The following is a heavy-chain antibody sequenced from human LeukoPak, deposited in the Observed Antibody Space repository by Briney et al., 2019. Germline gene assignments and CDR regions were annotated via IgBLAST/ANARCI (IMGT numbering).Heavy chain of an antibody. CDR2: ISSSSTTI. Sequence: PGGSLRLSCAASGFTFSDYSMHWVRQAPGKGLEWVSYISSSSTTIYYADSVKGRFTISRDNAKNSLYLQMNSLRAEDTAVYYCARGPLGDFDYWGQGTLVTVSS. CDR3: ARGPLGDFDY. V-gene: IGHV3-48*04. J-gene: IGHJ4*02. CDR1: GFTFSDYS.